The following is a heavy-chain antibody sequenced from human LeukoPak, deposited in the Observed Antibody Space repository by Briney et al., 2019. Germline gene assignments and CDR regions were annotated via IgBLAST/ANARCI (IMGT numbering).Heavy chain of an antibody. V-gene: IGHV4-30-4*08. CDR3: ARARRPKYCSSTSCYLVRAYYMDV. CDR1: GGSISSGDYY. J-gene: IGHJ6*03. Sequence: SETLSLTCTVSGGSISSGDYYWGWIRQPPGKCLEWIVYIYYSGSTYYNPSLKSRVTISVDTYKNQFSLKLSSVTAADTAVYYCARARRPKYCSSTSCYLVRAYYMDVWGKGTTVTVSS. CDR2: IYYSGST. D-gene: IGHD2-2*01.